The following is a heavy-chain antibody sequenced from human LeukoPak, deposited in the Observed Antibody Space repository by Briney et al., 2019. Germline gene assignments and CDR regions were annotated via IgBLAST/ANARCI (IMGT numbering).Heavy chain of an antibody. V-gene: IGHV3-33*01. CDR3: ASDISSRWHDY. D-gene: IGHD6-13*01. Sequence: GRSLRLSCAASGFNFPNYGMHWVRQAPGKGLEWVAVIWYDGSGKYYADSVKGRFTISRDNSKSTLFLHMNSLRAEDTAVYYCASDISSRWHDYWGQGTLVTVSS. CDR1: GFNFPNYG. CDR2: IWYDGSGK. J-gene: IGHJ4*02.